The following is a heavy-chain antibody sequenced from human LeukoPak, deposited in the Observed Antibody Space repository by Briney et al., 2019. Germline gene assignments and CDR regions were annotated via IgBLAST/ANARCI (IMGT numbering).Heavy chain of an antibody. V-gene: IGHV1-2*02. CDR3: ARSYSYDSSGYYGAK. CDR2: INPNSGGT. CDR1: GYTFTHQY. D-gene: IGHD3-22*01. J-gene: IGHJ4*02. Sequence: ASVKVSCKASGYTFTHQYIHWVRQAPGQGPEWMGWINPNSGGTNYAQKFQGRVTMTRDTSISTAYMEVSSLRSDDTAVYYCARSYSYDSSGYYGAKWGQGTLVTVSS.